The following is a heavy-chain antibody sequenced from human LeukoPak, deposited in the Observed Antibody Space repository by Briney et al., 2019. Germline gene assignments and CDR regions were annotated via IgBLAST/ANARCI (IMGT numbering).Heavy chain of an antibody. CDR3: ARGKTSQNIVTRKTYNWLDP. D-gene: IGHD2/OR15-2a*01. CDR2: IRYDGSNK. J-gene: IGHJ5*02. V-gene: IGHV3-30*02. CDR1: GFTFNKYG. Sequence: GGSLRLSCAASGFTFNKYGMHWVRQAPGKGLEWVAFIRYDGSNKYYADPVKGRFTISRDNSKNTLSLQMNSLRAEDTAVYYCARGKTSQNIVTRKTYNWLDPWGQGTLVTVSS.